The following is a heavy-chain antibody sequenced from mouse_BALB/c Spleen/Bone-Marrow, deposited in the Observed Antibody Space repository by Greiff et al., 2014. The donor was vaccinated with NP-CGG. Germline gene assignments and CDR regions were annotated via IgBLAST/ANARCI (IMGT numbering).Heavy chain of an antibody. CDR1: GYTFTSYW. CDR3: ARNWVYFDY. D-gene: IGHD4-1*01. CDR2: IDPSDSET. J-gene: IGHJ2*01. V-gene: IGHV1-69*02. Sequence: QVQLKESGAELVKPGAPVKLSCKASGYTFTSYWMNWVKQRPGRGLEWIGRIDPSDSETHYNQKFKDKATLTVDKSSSTAYTQLSSLTSEDSAVYYCARNWVYFDYWGQGTTLTVSS.